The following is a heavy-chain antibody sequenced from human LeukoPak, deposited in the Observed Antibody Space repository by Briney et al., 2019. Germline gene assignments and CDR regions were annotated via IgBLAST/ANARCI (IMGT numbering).Heavy chain of an antibody. J-gene: IGHJ4*02. CDR2: INPDGSEQ. Sequence: GGSLRLSCAASGLTFSTHWMSWVRQAPGKGLEWVTNINPDGSEQHYVDSVEGRFTISRDNAKNSLFLQMNSLRAGDTAVYYCGREHSGYDWEWGQGTLVTVSS. D-gene: IGHD5-12*01. CDR3: GREHSGYDWE. CDR1: GLTFSTHW. V-gene: IGHV3-7*01.